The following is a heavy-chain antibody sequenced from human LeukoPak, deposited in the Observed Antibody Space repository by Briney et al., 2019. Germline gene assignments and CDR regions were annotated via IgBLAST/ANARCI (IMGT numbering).Heavy chain of an antibody. J-gene: IGHJ4*02. D-gene: IGHD2-2*01. Sequence: SETLSLTCAVSGYSISSGYYWGWIRQPPGKGLEWIGSIYHSGSTYYNPSLKSRVTISVDTSKNQFSLKLSSVTAADTAVYYCARLGPGQLDYFDCWGPGTLVTVSS. CDR1: GYSISSGYY. V-gene: IGHV4-38-2*01. CDR2: IYHSGST. CDR3: ARLGPGQLDYFDC.